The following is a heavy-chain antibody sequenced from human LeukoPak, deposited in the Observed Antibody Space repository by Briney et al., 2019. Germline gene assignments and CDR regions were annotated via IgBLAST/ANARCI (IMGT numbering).Heavy chain of an antibody. J-gene: IGHJ3*02. CDR2: IIPIFGTA. D-gene: IGHD4-23*01. CDR3: ARVKSRTVIRRSAAYGI. V-gene: IGHV1-69*05. CDR1: GGTFSSYA. Sequence: ASVKVSCKASGGTFSSYAISWVRQAPGQGLEWMGGIIPIFGTANYAQKFQGRVTITTDESTSTAYMELSSLRSEDTAVYYCARVKSRTVIRRSAAYGIWGQGTEVTVSS.